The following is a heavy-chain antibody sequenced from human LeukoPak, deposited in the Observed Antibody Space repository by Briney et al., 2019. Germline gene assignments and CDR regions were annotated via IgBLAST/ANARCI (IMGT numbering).Heavy chain of an antibody. D-gene: IGHD4-4*01. J-gene: IGHJ6*02. Sequence: SETLSLTCAVYGGSFSGYYWSWIRQPPGKGLEWIGEINHSGSTNYNPSLKSRVTISVDTSKNQFSLKLSSVTAADTAVYYCASFMTTHAYYYYYGMDVWGQGTTVTVSS. CDR3: ASFMTTHAYYYYYGMDV. V-gene: IGHV4-34*01. CDR2: INHSGST. CDR1: GGSFSGYY.